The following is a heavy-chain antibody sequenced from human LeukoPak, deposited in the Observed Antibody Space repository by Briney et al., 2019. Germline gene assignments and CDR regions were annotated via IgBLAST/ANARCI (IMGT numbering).Heavy chain of an antibody. D-gene: IGHD4-17*01. CDR1: GYTFTDYY. J-gene: IGHJ4*02. V-gene: IGHV1-2*02. CDR3: ARDRDYGDYTFDY. Sequence: ASVTVSCKASGYTFTDYYMHWVRQAPGQGREWMGWINPNSGGTNYAQKFQGRVTMTRDTSISTAYMELSRLRSDDTAVYYCARDRDYGDYTFDYWGQGTLVTVSS. CDR2: INPNSGGT.